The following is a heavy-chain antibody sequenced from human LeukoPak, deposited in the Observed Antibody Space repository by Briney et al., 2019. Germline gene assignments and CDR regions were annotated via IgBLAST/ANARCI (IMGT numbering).Heavy chain of an antibody. J-gene: IGHJ6*03. CDR2: IYPSGTT. Sequence: PSETLSLTCTVSGDSFSDYYWSWIRQSAGKGLEWIGRIYPSGTTNYKSSFKSRLAMSVDTSKNQFSLKLNSVTAADTAVYYRARGGAYQSHHSHFYQYMDVWGKGTPVTVSS. CDR1: GDSFSDYY. CDR3: ARGGAYQSHHSHFYQYMDV. V-gene: IGHV4-4*07. D-gene: IGHD1-26*01.